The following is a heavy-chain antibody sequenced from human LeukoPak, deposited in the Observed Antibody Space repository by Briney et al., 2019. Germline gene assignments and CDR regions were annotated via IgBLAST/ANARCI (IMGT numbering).Heavy chain of an antibody. CDR3: ASCSGGSCRGGTRYYYYMDV. J-gene: IGHJ6*03. CDR1: GYSISSGYY. D-gene: IGHD2-15*01. V-gene: IGHV4-38-2*01. CDR2: IYHSGST. Sequence: SETLSLTCAVSGYSISSGYYWGWIRQPPGKGLEWIGSIYHSGSTYYNPSLKSRVTISVDTSKNQFSLKLSSVTAADTAVYYCASCSGGSCRGGTRYYYYMDVWGKGTTVTVSS.